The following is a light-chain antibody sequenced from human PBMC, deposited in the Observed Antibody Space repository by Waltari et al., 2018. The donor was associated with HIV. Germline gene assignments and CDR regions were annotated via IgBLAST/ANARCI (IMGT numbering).Light chain of an antibody. CDR1: SSDVEGYNS. V-gene: IGLV2-8*01. J-gene: IGLJ2*01. Sequence: QSALTQPPSASGSPGQSVTISCTGTSSDVEGYNSVSWSQQPPGKAPKLMIFEVNKRPSGVPERSSGSHSGNTASLTVSGLQPEDEADYYCSSHAGSNLFVVFGGGTKLTVL. CDR2: EVN. CDR3: SSHAGSNLFVV.